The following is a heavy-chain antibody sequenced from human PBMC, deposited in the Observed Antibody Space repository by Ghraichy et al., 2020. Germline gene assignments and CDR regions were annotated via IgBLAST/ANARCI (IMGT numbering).Heavy chain of an antibody. D-gene: IGHD6-13*01. Sequence: GGSLRLSCAASGFTFSNAWMSWVRQAPGKGLEWVGRIKSKTDGGTTDYAAPVKGRFTISRDDSKNTLYLQMNSLKTEDTAVYYCTTDLQQLVSWKIKDYYGMDVWGQGTTVTVSS. CDR1: GFTFSNAW. V-gene: IGHV3-15*01. CDR2: IKSKTDGGTT. J-gene: IGHJ6*02. CDR3: TTDLQQLVSWKIKDYYGMDV.